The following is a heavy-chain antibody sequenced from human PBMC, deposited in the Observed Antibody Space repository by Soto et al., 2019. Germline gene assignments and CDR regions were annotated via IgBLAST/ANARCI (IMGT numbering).Heavy chain of an antibody. CDR1: GDSVSRHY. J-gene: IGHJ5*01. Sequence: SETLSLTCTVSGDSVSRHYWSWIRQPPGKGLEWIGYIYNSGSTNYNPSLMSRASLSVDTSKNHFSLKLTSVSAADTAVYYCAKGDTRHIADSRSRGTLVTVSS. CDR2: IYNSGST. D-gene: IGHD3-16*01. CDR3: AKGDTRHIADS. V-gene: IGHV4-59*02.